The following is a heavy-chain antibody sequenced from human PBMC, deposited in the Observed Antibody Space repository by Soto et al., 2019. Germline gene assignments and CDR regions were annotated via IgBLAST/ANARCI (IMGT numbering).Heavy chain of an antibody. CDR3: AKSGGASPYYFDY. CDR1: GFTFSSYG. D-gene: IGHD1-26*01. CDR2: ISYDGSNK. J-gene: IGHJ4*02. Sequence: GGSLRLSCAASGFTFSSYGMHWVRQAPGKGLEWVAVISYDGSNKYYADSVKGRFTISRDTSKNTLYLQMNSLRADDTAVYYCAKSGGASPYYFDYWGRGTLVTVSS. V-gene: IGHV3-30*18.